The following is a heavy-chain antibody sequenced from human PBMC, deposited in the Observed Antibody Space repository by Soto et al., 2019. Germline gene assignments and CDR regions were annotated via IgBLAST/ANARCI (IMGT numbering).Heavy chain of an antibody. CDR3: ARDLYGGNSDLFDY. D-gene: IGHD4-17*01. CDR2: IYYSGST. Sequence: LSLTCTVSGGSISGGGYYWSWIRQHPGKGLEWIGYIYYSGSTYYNPSLKSRVTISVDTSKNQFSLKLSSVTAADTAVYYCARDLYGGNSDLFDYWGQGTLVTVSS. CDR1: GGSISGGGYY. V-gene: IGHV4-31*03. J-gene: IGHJ4*02.